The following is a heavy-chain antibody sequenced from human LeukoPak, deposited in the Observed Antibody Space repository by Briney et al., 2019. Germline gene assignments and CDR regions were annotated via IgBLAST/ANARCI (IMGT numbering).Heavy chain of an antibody. CDR3: ARGRDGYNLTPRY. CDR2: IIPIFGTA. Sequence: SVKVSCKASGGTFISYAISWVRQAPGQGLEWMGGIIPIFGTANYAQKFQGRVTMTRNTSISTAYMELSSLRSEDTAVYYCARGRDGYNLTPRYWGQGTLVTVSS. V-gene: IGHV1-69*05. D-gene: IGHD5-24*01. J-gene: IGHJ4*02. CDR1: GGTFISYA.